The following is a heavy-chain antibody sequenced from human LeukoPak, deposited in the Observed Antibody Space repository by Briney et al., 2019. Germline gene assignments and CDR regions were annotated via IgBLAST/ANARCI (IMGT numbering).Heavy chain of an antibody. D-gene: IGHD6-19*01. Sequence: GGSLRLSCAASGFTFSSYEMNWVRQAPGKGLEWVSYISSSGSTIYYADSVKGRFTISRDNSKNTLYLQMNSLRAEDTAVYYCARDRGGWYEVAVYAFDIWGQGTMVTVSS. J-gene: IGHJ3*02. CDR2: ISSSGSTI. CDR3: ARDRGGWYEVAVYAFDI. CDR1: GFTFSSYE. V-gene: IGHV3-48*03.